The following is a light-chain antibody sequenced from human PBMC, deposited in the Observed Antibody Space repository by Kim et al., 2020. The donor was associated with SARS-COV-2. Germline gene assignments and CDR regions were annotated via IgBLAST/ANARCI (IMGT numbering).Light chain of an antibody. V-gene: IGKV3-20*01. Sequence: LSPGERATLSCRANQRISSNYLAWYQHIPGQSPRLLIHDASNRATGIPDRFSGSGSGTDFTLTISRLEPEDFAVYYCHQYIRSPYSFGQGTKLEI. CDR2: DAS. CDR3: HQYIRSPYS. CDR1: QRISSNY. J-gene: IGKJ2*03.